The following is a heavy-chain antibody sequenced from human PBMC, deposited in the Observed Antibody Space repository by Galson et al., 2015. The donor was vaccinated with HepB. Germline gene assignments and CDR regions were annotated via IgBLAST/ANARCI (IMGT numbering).Heavy chain of an antibody. Sequence: SVKVSCKASGYTFTSYGISWVRQAPGQGLEWTGWISAYNGNTNYAQKLQGRVTMTTDTSTSTAYMELRSLRSDDTAVYYCARDIVVPAAMPKYYYYYGMDVWGQGTTVTVSS. J-gene: IGHJ6*02. V-gene: IGHV1-18*01. D-gene: IGHD2-2*01. CDR1: GYTFTSYG. CDR2: ISAYNGNT. CDR3: ARDIVVPAAMPKYYYYYGMDV.